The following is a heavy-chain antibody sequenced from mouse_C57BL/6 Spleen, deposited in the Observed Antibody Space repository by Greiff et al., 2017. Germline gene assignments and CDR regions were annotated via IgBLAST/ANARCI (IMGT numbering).Heavy chain of an antibody. CDR1: GFTFSSYA. CDR2: ISDGGSYT. V-gene: IGHV5-4*03. D-gene: IGHD1-2*01. CDR3: AKFTTAFDY. Sequence: EVKLMESGGGLVKPGGSLKLSCAASGFTFSSYAMSWVRQTPEKRLEWVATISDGGSYTYYPDNVKGRFTISRDNAKNNLYLQMSHLKSEDTAMYYCAKFTTAFDYWGQGTTLTVSS. J-gene: IGHJ2*01.